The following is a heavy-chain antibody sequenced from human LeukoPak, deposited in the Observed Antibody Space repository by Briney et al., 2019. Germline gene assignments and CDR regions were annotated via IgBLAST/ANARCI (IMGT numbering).Heavy chain of an antibody. CDR3: AKFIGAWAAYYFDY. D-gene: IGHD2-15*01. J-gene: IGHJ4*02. CDR1: GFTFSDYY. Sequence: PGGSLRLSCAASGFTFSDYYMSWVRQAPGKGLEWVSAISGSGGSTYYADSVKGRFTISRDNSKNTLYLQMNSLRAEDTAVYYCAKFIGAWAAYYFDYWGQGTLVTVSS. V-gene: IGHV3-23*01. CDR2: ISGSGGST.